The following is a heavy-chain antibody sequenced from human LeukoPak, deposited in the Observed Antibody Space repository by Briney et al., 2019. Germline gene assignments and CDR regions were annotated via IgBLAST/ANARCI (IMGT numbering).Heavy chain of an antibody. V-gene: IGHV3-23*01. Sequence: PGGSLRLSCAASGFTFSSDAMTWVRQAPGEGLEWVSTITGSDDRTYYADSVKDRFTISRDYSKNAVHLQLNSLRAEDTAMYYCAKGPQLYSSYHPDYWGQGTLVTVSS. CDR3: AKGPQLYSSYHPDY. CDR2: ITGSDDRT. J-gene: IGHJ4*02. CDR1: GFTFSSDA. D-gene: IGHD3-22*01.